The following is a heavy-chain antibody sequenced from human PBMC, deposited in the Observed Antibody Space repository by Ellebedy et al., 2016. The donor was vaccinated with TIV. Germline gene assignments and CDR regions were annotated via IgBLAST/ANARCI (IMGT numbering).Heavy chain of an antibody. V-gene: IGHV4-34*01. CDR1: GASFSGFY. Sequence: SETLSLXXAVYGASFSGFYWSWFRQPPGKGLEWIGEINHSGSTNYNPSLKSRVTMSVDTSKNQFSLNPSSVTAADTAVYYCVRMRTISRRAFDYWGQGTLVTVSS. CDR3: VRMRTISRRAFDY. D-gene: IGHD1-14*01. CDR2: INHSGST. J-gene: IGHJ4*02.